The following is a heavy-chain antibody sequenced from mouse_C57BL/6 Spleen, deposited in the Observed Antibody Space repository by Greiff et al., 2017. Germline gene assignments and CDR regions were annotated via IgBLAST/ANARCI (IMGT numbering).Heavy chain of an antibody. V-gene: IGHV14-4*01. J-gene: IGHJ1*03. Sequence: VQLQQSGAELVRPGASVKLSCTASGFNIKDDYMHWVKQRPEQGLEWIGWIDPENGDTEYASKFQGKATIPADTSSNTAYLQLSSLTAEDTAVYYCTMYYGSSYWYFDVWGTGTTVTVSS. CDR1: GFNIKDDY. D-gene: IGHD1-1*01. CDR2: IDPENGDT. CDR3: TMYYGSSYWYFDV.